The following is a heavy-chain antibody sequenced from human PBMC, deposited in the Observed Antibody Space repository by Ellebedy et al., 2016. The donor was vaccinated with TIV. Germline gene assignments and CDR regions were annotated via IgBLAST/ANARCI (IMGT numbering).Heavy chain of an antibody. CDR2: IWYDGSNK. CDR1: GFTFSSYG. D-gene: IGHD3-10*01. J-gene: IGHJ6*02. V-gene: IGHV3-33*01. CDR3: VREPMVRGVIRRGYAMDV. Sequence: GESLKISXAASGFTFSSYGMHWVRQAPGKGLGWVAVIWYDGSNKYYADSVKGRFTISRDNSKNTLYLQMNSLRAEDTAVYYCVREPMVRGVIRRGYAMDVWGQGTTVTVSS.